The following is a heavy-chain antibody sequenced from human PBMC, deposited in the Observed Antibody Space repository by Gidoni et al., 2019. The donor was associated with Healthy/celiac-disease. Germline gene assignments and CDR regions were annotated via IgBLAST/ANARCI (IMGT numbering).Heavy chain of an antibody. CDR3: AKVKSHSSSAPSYYYGMDV. D-gene: IGHD6-6*01. J-gene: IGHJ6*02. CDR2: ISGSGGST. CDR1: GFTFSSYA. V-gene: IGHV3-23*01. Sequence: EVQLLESGGGLVQPGGSLRLSCAASGFTFSSYAMSWVRQAPGKGLEWVSAISGSGGSTYYADSVKGRFTISRDNSKNTLYLQMNSLRAEDTAVYYCAKVKSHSSSAPSYYYGMDVWGQGTTVTVSS.